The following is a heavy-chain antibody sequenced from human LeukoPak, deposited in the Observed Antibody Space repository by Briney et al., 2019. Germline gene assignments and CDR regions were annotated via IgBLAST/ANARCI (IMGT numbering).Heavy chain of an antibody. Sequence: ASVKVSCKASGYTFTSYDINWVRQATGQGLEWMGWMNPNSGNTGYAQKFQGRVTMTRNTSISTAYMELSSLRSEDTAVYYCARGSSNYSDSSGYYYGDAFDIWGQGTMVTVSS. CDR1: GYTFTSYD. CDR3: ARGSSNYSDSSGYYYGDAFDI. D-gene: IGHD3-22*01. J-gene: IGHJ3*02. CDR2: MNPNSGNT. V-gene: IGHV1-8*01.